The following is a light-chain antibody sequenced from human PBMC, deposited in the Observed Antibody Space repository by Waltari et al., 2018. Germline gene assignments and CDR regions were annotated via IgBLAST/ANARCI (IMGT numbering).Light chain of an antibody. CDR2: GAS. J-gene: IGKJ2*01. CDR1: QSISTD. V-gene: IGKV3-15*01. CDR3: QQYDKWLRYS. Sequence: IVMTQSPATLSVSPGERATLSCRASQSISTDLAWFQEKPGQAPRLLIYGASTRATGVPAGVSGSGSGTYFTLVISSLQSEDFAVYYCQQYDKWLRYSFGQGTKLEIK.